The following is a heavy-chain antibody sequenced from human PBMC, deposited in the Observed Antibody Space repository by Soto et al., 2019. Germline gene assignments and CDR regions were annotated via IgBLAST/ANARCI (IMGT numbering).Heavy chain of an antibody. CDR1: GGTFSSYA. CDR2: IIPIFGTA. CDR3: ASFSAVPGTTSRLFDY. J-gene: IGHJ4*02. V-gene: IGHV1-69*01. Sequence: QVQLVQSGAEVKKPGSSVKVSCRASGGTFSSYAISWVRQAPGQGLEWMGGIIPIFGTANYAQKFQGRVTITADESTSTAYMELSSLRSEDTAVYYCASFSAVPGTTSRLFDYWGQGTLVTVSS. D-gene: IGHD6-19*01.